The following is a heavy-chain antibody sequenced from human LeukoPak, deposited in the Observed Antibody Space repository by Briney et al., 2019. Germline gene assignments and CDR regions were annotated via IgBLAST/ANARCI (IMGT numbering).Heavy chain of an antibody. CDR2: TSSSDAGT. CDR1: GFTLSTYA. D-gene: IGHD2-21*01. J-gene: IGHJ4*02. V-gene: IGHV3-23*01. CDR3: AKAPVTSCRGAYCYPFDS. Sequence: GGSLRLSCAASGFTLSTYAMSWVRQTPGKGLEWVAATSSSDAGTYHADSVRGRFTISRDNSKSTLYLQVNSLRAEDAAVYFCAKAPVTSCRGAYCYPFDSWGQGTLVTVSS.